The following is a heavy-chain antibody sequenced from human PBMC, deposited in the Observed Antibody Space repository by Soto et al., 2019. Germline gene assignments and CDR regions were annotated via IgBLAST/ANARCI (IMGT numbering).Heavy chain of an antibody. J-gene: IGHJ4*01. Sequence: QVQLVASGGGVVQPGRSLRLSCATSGFTFSNFGIQWVRQAPGKGLKWVAVISYDGSNKFYAASVEARCTISRDHSKNTVYLQMDSLSAEDTAFYYCAKGSKLVEEWGHGALVTVAS. D-gene: IGHD6-6*01. CDR2: ISYDGSNK. CDR3: AKGSKLVEE. CDR1: GFTFSNFG. V-gene: IGHV3-30*18.